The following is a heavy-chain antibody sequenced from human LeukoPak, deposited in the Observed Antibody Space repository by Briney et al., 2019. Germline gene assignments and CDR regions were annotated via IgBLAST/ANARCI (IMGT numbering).Heavy chain of an antibody. J-gene: IGHJ5*02. V-gene: IGHV3-23*01. CDR3: VKASSSSPQYNWFDA. Sequence: GGSLRLSCAASGNYWMHWVRQAPGKGLEWVSAISGSGGSTYYADSVKGRFTISRDNSKNTLYLQMNSLRAEDTALYYCVKASSSSPQYNWFDAWGQGTLVTVSS. D-gene: IGHD6-6*01. CDR1: GNYW. CDR2: ISGSGGST.